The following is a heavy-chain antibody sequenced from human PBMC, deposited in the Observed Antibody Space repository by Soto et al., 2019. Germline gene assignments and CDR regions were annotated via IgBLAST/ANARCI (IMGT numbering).Heavy chain of an antibody. CDR2: IYTSGTT. D-gene: IGHD3-10*01. Sequence: PSETLCLTWTVSVDSISDYDWNWIRPSAGKGLEWIGLIYTSGTTYYNPSLKSRVTVSIDTSKNQLSLKLTSVTAADTAVYFCAGDEGYYYSGKDVWGQGTTVTVSS. V-gene: IGHV4-4*07. J-gene: IGHJ6*02. CDR3: AGDEGYYYSGKDV. CDR1: VDSISDYD.